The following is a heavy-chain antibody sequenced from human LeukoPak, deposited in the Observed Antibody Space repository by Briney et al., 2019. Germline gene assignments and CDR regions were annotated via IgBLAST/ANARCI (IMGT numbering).Heavy chain of an antibody. V-gene: IGHV3-48*04. CDR1: GFTSDDYA. CDR3: ARVQRNYHDSSGYYVGDY. Sequence: GGSLRLSCAASGFTSDDYAMNWVRQAPGKGLEWVSYISSSSSTIYYADSVKGRFTISRDNAKNSLYLQMNSLRAEDTAVYYCARVQRNYHDSSGYYVGDYWGQGTLVTVSS. CDR2: ISSSSSTI. D-gene: IGHD3-22*01. J-gene: IGHJ4*02.